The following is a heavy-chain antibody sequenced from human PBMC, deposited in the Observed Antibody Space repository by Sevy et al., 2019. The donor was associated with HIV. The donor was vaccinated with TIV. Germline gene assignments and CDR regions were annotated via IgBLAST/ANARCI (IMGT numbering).Heavy chain of an antibody. CDR1: GGSISSGGYY. CDR3: ARERRGYCSSTSCENWFDP. CDR2: IYYSGST. Sequence: SETPSLTCTVSGGSISSGGYYWSWIRQHPGKGLEWIGYIYYSGSTYYNPSLKSRVTISVDTSKNQFSLKLSSVTAADTAVYYCARERRGYCSSTSCENWFDPWGQGTLVTVSS. D-gene: IGHD2-2*01. J-gene: IGHJ5*02. V-gene: IGHV4-31*03.